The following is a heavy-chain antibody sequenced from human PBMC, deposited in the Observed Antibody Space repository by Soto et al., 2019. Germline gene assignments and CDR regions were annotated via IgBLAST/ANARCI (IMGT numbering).Heavy chain of an antibody. J-gene: IGHJ2*01. V-gene: IGHV3-23*01. CDR3: AKDRASSSGWIDWYFDL. CDR1: GFTFSSYA. D-gene: IGHD6-19*01. Sequence: EVQVLESGGGLVQPGGSLRLSCAASGFTFSSYAMSWVRQAPGKGLEWVSAISGSGGSTYYADSVKGRFTISRDNSKNTLYLQMNGLRAEDTAVYYCAKDRASSSGWIDWYFDLWGRGTLVTVSS. CDR2: ISGSGGST.